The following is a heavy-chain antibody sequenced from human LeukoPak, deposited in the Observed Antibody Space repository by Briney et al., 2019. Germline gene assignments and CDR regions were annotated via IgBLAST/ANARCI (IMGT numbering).Heavy chain of an antibody. CDR1: GGSISSYY. V-gene: IGHV4-59*01. D-gene: IGHD5-12*01. CDR2: IYDSGSI. CDR3: ARGGSGYDSFYYYSMDV. Sequence: PSETLSLTCTVSGGSISSYYWSWIRQPPGKGLEWIGYIYDSGSINYNPSLKSRVTISLDTSKNQFSLKLSSVTAADTAVYYCARGGSGYDSFYYYSMDVWGQGTTVTVSS. J-gene: IGHJ6*02.